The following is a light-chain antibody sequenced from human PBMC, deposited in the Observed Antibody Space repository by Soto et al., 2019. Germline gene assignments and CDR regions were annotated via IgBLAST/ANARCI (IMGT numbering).Light chain of an antibody. Sequence: EIVLTQSPGTLSFSPGERATLSCRASQTIRNNYLAWYQQRPGQAPRLLIYDASMRATGIPARFSGSGSGTDFTLTISRLEPEDFAVYDCQQRSNWPLTFGQGTRLEIK. CDR1: QTIRNNY. CDR2: DAS. J-gene: IGKJ5*01. CDR3: QQRSNWPLT. V-gene: IGKV3D-20*02.